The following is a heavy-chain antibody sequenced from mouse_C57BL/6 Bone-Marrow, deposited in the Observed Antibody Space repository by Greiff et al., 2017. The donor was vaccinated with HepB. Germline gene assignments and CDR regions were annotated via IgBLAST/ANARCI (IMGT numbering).Heavy chain of an antibody. CDR2: IDPETGGT. V-gene: IGHV1-15*01. J-gene: IGHJ2*01. CDR1: GYTFTDYE. D-gene: IGHD4-1*01. Sequence: QVQLQQSGAELVRPGASVTLSCKASGYTFTDYEMHWVKQTPVHGLEWIGAIDPETGGTAYNQKFKGKAILTADKSSSTAYMELRSLTSEDSAVYYCTSEGGTGRDFDYWGQGTTLTVSS. CDR3: TSEGGTGRDFDY.